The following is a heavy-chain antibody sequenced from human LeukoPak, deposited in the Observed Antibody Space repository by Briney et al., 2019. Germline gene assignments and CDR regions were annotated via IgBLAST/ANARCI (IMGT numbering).Heavy chain of an antibody. J-gene: IGHJ4*02. CDR2: IYSGGNT. CDR3: ARLRGEAGTHLSYDY. Sequence: PGGSLRLSCAASGVTVSSNHMTWVRQAPGKGLEWVSVIYSGGNTYYADSVKGRFTISRDNSKNTLHLQMNSLRVEDTAVYYCARLRGEAGTHLSYDYWGQGTLVTVSS. D-gene: IGHD1-1*01. V-gene: IGHV3-66*04. CDR1: GVTVSSNH.